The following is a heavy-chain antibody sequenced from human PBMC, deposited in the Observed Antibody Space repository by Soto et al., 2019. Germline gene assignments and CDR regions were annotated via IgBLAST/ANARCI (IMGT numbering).Heavy chain of an antibody. D-gene: IGHD2-21*02. CDR1: GFTFSSYS. V-gene: IGHV3-21*01. J-gene: IGHJ4*02. CDR3: ARVLFTAPIYYFDY. Sequence: GGSLRLSCAASGFTFSSYSMNWVRQAPGKGLEWVSSISSSSSYIYYADSVKGRFTISRDNAKNSLYLQMNSLRAEDTAVYYCARVLFTAPIYYFDYWGQGTLVTVSS. CDR2: ISSSSSYI.